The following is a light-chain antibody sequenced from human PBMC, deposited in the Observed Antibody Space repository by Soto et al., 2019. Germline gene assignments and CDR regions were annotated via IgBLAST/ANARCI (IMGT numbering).Light chain of an antibody. CDR2: AVN. CDR3: CSYAGSYTWV. J-gene: IGLJ3*02. CDR1: SSDVGDYNY. V-gene: IGLV2-11*01. Sequence: QSVLTQPRSVSGSPGQSVTISCTGTSSDVGDYNYVSWYQQHPGKARKLLIYAVNMRPSGVPDRFSGSKSGNTASLTISGLQAEDEADYSCCSYAGSYTWVFGGGTKLTVL.